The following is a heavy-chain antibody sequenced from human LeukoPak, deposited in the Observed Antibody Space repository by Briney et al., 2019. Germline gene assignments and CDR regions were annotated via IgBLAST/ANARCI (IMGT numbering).Heavy chain of an antibody. Sequence: SETLSLTCTVSGGSISSYYWSWIRQPPGKGLEWIGYIYYSGSTNYNPSLKSRVTISVDTSKNRFSLKLSSVTAADTAVYYCARVGYYDSSGYFYYYYYYYMDVWGKGTTVTVSS. CDR3: ARVGYYDSSGYFYYYYYYYMDV. J-gene: IGHJ6*03. CDR2: IYYSGST. V-gene: IGHV4-59*01. CDR1: GGSISSYY. D-gene: IGHD3-22*01.